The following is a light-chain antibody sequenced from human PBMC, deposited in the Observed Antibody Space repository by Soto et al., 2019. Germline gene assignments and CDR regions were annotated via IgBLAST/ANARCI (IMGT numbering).Light chain of an antibody. CDR1: QDVSDY. CDR2: AAY. J-gene: IGKJ5*01. CDR3: QYLNGAPTIT. Sequence: DIQLTQSPSFLSASVGDRVTITCRASQDVSDYLAWYQHAPGKAPNLLIYAAYTLQSGVQSRFSGSGSGTEFSLTITSLQPEDFATYYCQYLNGAPTITFGQGTRLDIK. V-gene: IGKV1-9*01.